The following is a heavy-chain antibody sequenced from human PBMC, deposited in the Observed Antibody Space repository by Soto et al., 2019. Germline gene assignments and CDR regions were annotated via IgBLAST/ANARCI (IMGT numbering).Heavy chain of an antibody. J-gene: IGHJ6*02. CDR3: AKDTSLGYCTNGVCPIYYYSGMDV. V-gene: IGHV1-18*01. CDR1: GYTFTSYG. D-gene: IGHD2-8*01. CDR2: ISADNGNT. Sequence: ASVKVSCKASGYTFTSYGISWVRQAPGQGLEWMGWISADNGNTNYAQKLQGRVTMTTDTSTSTAYMELRSLRSDDTAVYYCAKDTSLGYCTNGVCPIYYYSGMDVWGQGTTVTVSS.